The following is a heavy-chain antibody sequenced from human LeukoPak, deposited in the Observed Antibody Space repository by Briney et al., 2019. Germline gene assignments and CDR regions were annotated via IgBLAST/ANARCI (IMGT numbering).Heavy chain of an antibody. CDR3: AKGCGRDWWERLEIGCAFDI. CDR1: GFTFSSYG. J-gene: IGHJ3*02. CDR2: ISNDGSKE. V-gene: IGHV3-30*18. Sequence: GGSLRLSCAASGFTFSSYGMHGVRQAPGKGLEGVGGISNDGSKEYYADSVKGRFTISRDNSKNTLYLQMNSLRAEDTAVYYCAKGCGRDWWERLEIGCAFDIWGEGTMVTVSS. D-gene: IGHD1-26*01.